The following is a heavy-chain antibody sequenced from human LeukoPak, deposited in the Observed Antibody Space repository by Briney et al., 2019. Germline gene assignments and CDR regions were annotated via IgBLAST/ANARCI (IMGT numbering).Heavy chain of an antibody. CDR2: ISAYNGNT. CDR3: ASAIYDSSGYYTY. Sequence: ASVKVSCKASGYTFTSYGISWVRQAPGQGLEWMGWISAYNGNTNYAQKLQGRVTMTTDTSTSTAHMELRSLRSDDTAVYYCASAIYDSSGYYTYWGQGTLVTVSS. D-gene: IGHD3-22*01. CDR1: GYTFTSYG. V-gene: IGHV1-18*01. J-gene: IGHJ4*02.